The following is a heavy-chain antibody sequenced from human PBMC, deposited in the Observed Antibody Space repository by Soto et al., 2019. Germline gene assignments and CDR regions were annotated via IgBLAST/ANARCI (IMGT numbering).Heavy chain of an antibody. CDR3: TRDASRDSSARGWFDP. V-gene: IGHV3-21*01. D-gene: IGHD6-13*01. CDR2: ISSNSAYI. CDR1: GFTFRSFT. Sequence: GGSLRLSCAASGFTFRSFTMNWVRQAPGKGLEWVSTISSNSAYIYYTDALRGCFTISRDNAKNSLHLQMNSLRAEDTAVYYCTRDASRDSSARGWFDPWGQGTLVPVYS. J-gene: IGHJ5*02.